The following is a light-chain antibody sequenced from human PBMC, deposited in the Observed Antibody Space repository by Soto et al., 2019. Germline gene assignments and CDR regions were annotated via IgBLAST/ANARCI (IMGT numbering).Light chain of an antibody. CDR3: SSYTNINTRACV. CDR1: SSDVGADKS. J-gene: IGLJ1*01. Sequence: QSVLTQPASVSGSPGQSITISCTGTSSDVGADKSVSWYQQHPGKAPKLIIYEVTDRPSGVSNRFSGSKSGNTASLAISGLQAEDEAEYYCSSYTNINTRACVFGTGTKVTVL. CDR2: EVT. V-gene: IGLV2-14*01.